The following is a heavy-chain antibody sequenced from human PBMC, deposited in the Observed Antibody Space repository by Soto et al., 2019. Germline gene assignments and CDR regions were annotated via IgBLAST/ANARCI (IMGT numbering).Heavy chain of an antibody. Sequence: PGGSLRLSCAASGFTFSSYGMHWVRQAPGKGLEWVAVISYDGSNKYYADSVKGRFTISRDNSKNTLYLQMNSLRAEDTAVYYCAKGRQRLFDYWGQGTLVTVSS. CDR2: ISYDGSNK. CDR1: GFTFSSYG. CDR3: AKGRQRLFDY. J-gene: IGHJ4*02. V-gene: IGHV3-30*18.